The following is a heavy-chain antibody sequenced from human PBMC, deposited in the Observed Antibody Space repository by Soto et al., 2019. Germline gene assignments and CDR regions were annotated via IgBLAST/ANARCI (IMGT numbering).Heavy chain of an antibody. D-gene: IGHD3-22*01. CDR2: IKPNTGGT. V-gene: IGHV1-2*02. J-gene: IGHJ3*02. CDR1: GYIFTDYY. CDR3: AISGYYADSSGYYRAFDI. Sequence: GASVKVSCKASGYIFTDYYMHWVRQAPGQGLEWMGWIKPNTGGTNYAQKFQGRVSMTRDTSISTAYMELSSLISDDTAVYSCAISGYYADSSGYYRAFDIWGQGTIVTVSS.